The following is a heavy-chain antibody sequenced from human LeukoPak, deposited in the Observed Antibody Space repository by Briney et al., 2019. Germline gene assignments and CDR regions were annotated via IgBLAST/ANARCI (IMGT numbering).Heavy chain of an antibody. D-gene: IGHD3-22*01. CDR3: ARPNYYDSSGYPLGGLFDY. V-gene: IGHV5-51*01. J-gene: IGHJ4*02. CDR2: IYPGDSDT. CDR1: GYSFTSYL. Sequence: GESLKISCKGSGYSFTSYLVGWVRQMPGKGLEWMGIIYPGDSDTRYSPSFQGQVTISADKSISTAYLQWSSLKASDTAMYYCARPNYYDSSGYPLGGLFDYWGQGTLVTVSS.